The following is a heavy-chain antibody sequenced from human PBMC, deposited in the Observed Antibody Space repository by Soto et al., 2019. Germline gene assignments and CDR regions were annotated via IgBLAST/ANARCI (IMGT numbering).Heavy chain of an antibody. D-gene: IGHD3-22*01. J-gene: IGHJ4*02. CDR1: GGSITGDGYY. CDR3: AGNYDSPTYRHDY. Sequence: QVQLQESGPGLVKPSQTLSLTCTVSGGSITGDGYYWGWIGKHPGKGLEWIGYTYSSGSTYYKPSLESQLTISADPSKNQFSLKLTSVTAADTAVYYCAGNYDSPTYRHDYWGQGTLVTVSS. CDR2: TYSSGST. V-gene: IGHV4-31*01.